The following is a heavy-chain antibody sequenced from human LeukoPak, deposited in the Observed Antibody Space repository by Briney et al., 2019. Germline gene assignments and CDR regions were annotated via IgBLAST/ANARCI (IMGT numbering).Heavy chain of an antibody. J-gene: IGHJ4*02. D-gene: IGHD3-22*01. V-gene: IGHV3-20*04. CDR3: ARDLRVVITGSFDS. CDR2: INWNGDST. Sequence: GGSLRLSCAASGFSFDDYGLTWVRQAPGKGLEWVSGINWNGDSTDYADSVKGRFTISRDNAKNSLYLQMNSLRAEDTALYYCARDLRVVITGSFDSWGQGTLVTVSP. CDR1: GFSFDDYG.